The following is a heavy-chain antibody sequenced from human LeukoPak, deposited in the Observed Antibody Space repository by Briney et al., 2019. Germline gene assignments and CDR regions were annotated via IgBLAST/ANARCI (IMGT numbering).Heavy chain of an antibody. Sequence: GRSLRLSCAASGFTFSSYGMHWVRQAPGKGLEWVAVIWYDGSNKYYAYSVKGRFTISRDNSKNTLYLQMNSLRAEDTAVYYCARDRSYDSSGYYFGYYYYYGMDVWGQGTTVTVSS. J-gene: IGHJ6*02. D-gene: IGHD3-22*01. CDR2: IWYDGSNK. CDR3: ARDRSYDSSGYYFGYYYYYGMDV. V-gene: IGHV3-33*01. CDR1: GFTFSSYG.